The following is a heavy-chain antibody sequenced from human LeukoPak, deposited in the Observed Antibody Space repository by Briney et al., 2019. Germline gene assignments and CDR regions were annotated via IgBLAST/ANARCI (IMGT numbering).Heavy chain of an antibody. CDR3: TRVSYIDEGIDY. D-gene: IGHD1-26*01. CDR1: GFSFTNYW. CDR2: INSDGSAT. Sequence: GGSLRLSCAASGFSFTNYWMHWVRQAPGKGLVWVSHINSDGSATRYADSVKGRFTISRDNAMNTLYLQMNSLRAEDTAIYYCTRVSYIDEGIDYWGQGTLVTVSS. J-gene: IGHJ4*02. V-gene: IGHV3-74*01.